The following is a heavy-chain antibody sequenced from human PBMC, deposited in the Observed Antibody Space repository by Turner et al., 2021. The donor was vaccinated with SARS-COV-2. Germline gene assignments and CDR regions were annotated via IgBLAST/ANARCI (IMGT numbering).Heavy chain of an antibody. D-gene: IGHD3-22*01. Sequence: EVQLFESGGGLVQPGGSLRLSCAASGFTFSSYAMSWVRQAPGKGLEWVSAISGRGGSTYYADSVKGRFSISRDNSKNTLYLQMNSLRAEDTAVYYCAKDLTMIVVVVTVFDYWGQGTLVTVSS. J-gene: IGHJ4*02. CDR2: ISGRGGST. CDR3: AKDLTMIVVVVTVFDY. CDR1: GFTFSSYA. V-gene: IGHV3-23*01.